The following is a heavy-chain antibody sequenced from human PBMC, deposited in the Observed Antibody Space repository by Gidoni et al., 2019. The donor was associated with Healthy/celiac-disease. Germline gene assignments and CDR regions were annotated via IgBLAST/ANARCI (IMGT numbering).Heavy chain of an antibody. D-gene: IGHD3-22*01. CDR1: VGTFSSYA. V-gene: IGHV1-69*06. Sequence: QVQLVQSGAELQKHGSSVKVSCKASVGTFSSYAISCVRQAPGQGLEWMGGIIPIFGTANYAQKFQGRVTITADKSTSTAYMELSSLRSEDTAVYYCARVSYYYDSSGYYYEMYYFDYWGQGTLVTVSS. CDR2: IIPIFGTA. J-gene: IGHJ4*02. CDR3: ARVSYYYDSSGYYYEMYYFDY.